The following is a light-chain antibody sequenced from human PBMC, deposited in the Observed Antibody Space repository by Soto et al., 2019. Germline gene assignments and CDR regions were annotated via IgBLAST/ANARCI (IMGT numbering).Light chain of an antibody. CDR1: ESVSSN. V-gene: IGKV3-15*01. CDR3: QQYNSWPPIT. Sequence: EVVMTQSPATLSVSPGERATLSCRASESVSSNLAWYQQRPGQAPRLVIYGASTRATGIPARFSGGGSGTEFTLTISSLQSEDCAVYYCQQYNSWPPITFGQGTRLEIK. CDR2: GAS. J-gene: IGKJ5*01.